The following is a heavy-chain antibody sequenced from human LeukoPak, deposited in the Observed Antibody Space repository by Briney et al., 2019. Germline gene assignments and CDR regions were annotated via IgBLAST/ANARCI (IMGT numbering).Heavy chain of an antibody. V-gene: IGHV3-7*01. J-gene: IGHJ4*02. D-gene: IGHD3-10*01. CDR1: KFTFSSYW. CDR2: IKQDGSEK. CDR3: ARSSNGAFDY. Sequence: VGSLRLSCAASKFTFSSYWMTWVRRVPGKGLEWVANIKQDGSEKNYVDSVKGRFTISRDNAKNSLYLQRNSLRSEDTAVYYCARSSNGAFDYWGQGTLVTVAS.